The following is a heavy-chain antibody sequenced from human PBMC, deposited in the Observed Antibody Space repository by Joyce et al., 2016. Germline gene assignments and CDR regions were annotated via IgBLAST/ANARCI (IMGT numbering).Heavy chain of an antibody. CDR2: IFWDDDK. D-gene: IGHD2-15*01. J-gene: IGHJ2*01. CDR1: GFSLSTSGVG. V-gene: IGHV2-5*02. Sequence: QITLKESGPTLVKPTQTLTLTCTFSGFSLSTSGVGVGWIRQPPGKALEWLAFIFWDDDKRYTPTLKSRLTITKDTPKNQVVLTMTNMDPVDTATYYCAHSESCSGGSCYRNWYFDLWGRGALVTVSS. CDR3: AHSESCSGGSCYRNWYFDL.